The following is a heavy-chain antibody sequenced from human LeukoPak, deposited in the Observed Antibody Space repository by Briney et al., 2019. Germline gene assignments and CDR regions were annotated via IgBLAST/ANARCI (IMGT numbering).Heavy chain of an antibody. J-gene: IGHJ4*02. Sequence: PSGTLSLTCAVSGDSISSNNWWSWVRQPPGKGLEWIGEIYHTGSTNFRPSLRSRVTISLDESKNQFSLNVNSVTAADTAVYYCARVRGHTSSWYGGDFVFWGQGALVTVSS. CDR3: ARVRGHTSSWYGGDFVF. CDR1: GDSISSNNW. D-gene: IGHD6-13*01. V-gene: IGHV4-4*02. CDR2: IYHTGST.